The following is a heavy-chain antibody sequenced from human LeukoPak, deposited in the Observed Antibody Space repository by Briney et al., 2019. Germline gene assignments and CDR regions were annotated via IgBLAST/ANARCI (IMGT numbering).Heavy chain of an antibody. CDR2: ISWNSGSI. Sequence: GRSLRLSCAASGFTFDDYAMHWVRQAPGKGLEWVSGISWNSGSIGYADSVKGRFTISRDNAKNSLYLQMNSLRAEDTALYYCAKGPYYYDSSGYSYFDYWGQGTLVTVSS. J-gene: IGHJ4*02. CDR1: GFTFDDYA. V-gene: IGHV3-9*01. CDR3: AKGPYYYDSSGYSYFDY. D-gene: IGHD3-22*01.